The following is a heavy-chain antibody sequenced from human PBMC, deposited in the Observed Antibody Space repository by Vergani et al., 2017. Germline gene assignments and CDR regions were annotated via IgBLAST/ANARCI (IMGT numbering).Heavy chain of an antibody. V-gene: IGHV3-33*06. J-gene: IGHJ6*03. CDR2: IWYDGSNK. CDR3: AKSKVIYGGYDYYYMDV. Sequence: QVQLVESGGGVVQPGRSLRLSCAASGFTFSSYGMHWVRQAPGKGLEWVAVIWYDGSNKYYADSVKGRFTISRDNSKNTLYLQMNSLRAEDTAVYYCAKSKVIYGGYDYYYMDVWGKGTTVTVSS. CDR1: GFTFSSYG. D-gene: IGHD4/OR15-4a*01.